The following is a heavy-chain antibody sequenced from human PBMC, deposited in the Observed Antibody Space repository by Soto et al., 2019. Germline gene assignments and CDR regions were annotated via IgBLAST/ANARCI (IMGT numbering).Heavy chain of an antibody. D-gene: IGHD6-19*01. V-gene: IGHV4-30-2*01. J-gene: IGHJ5*02. CDR1: GDSYSISTYS. CDR3: AGMPYTSGLRFDP. Sequence: PSETLSLTCNMSGDSYSISTYSWSWIRQPPGKALQWIGFIHQSGVTSYNPSLASRVSISLDRSNNQCSLKLKSVTAADTAVYFCAGMPYTSGLRFDPWGPGTLVTAPQ. CDR2: IHQSGVT.